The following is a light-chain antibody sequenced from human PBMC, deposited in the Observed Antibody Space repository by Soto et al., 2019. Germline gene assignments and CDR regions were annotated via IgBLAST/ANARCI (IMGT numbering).Light chain of an antibody. CDR3: QQYNYWPPWT. V-gene: IGKV3-15*01. CDR1: QSVRSN. CDR2: DAS. Sequence: EIVMTQSPVTLSVSPGERATLSCRASQSVRSNLAWYQQKPGQAPILHMYDASTRATGIPARFSGSGSGTEFTLTISSLQSEDFAVYYCQQYNYWPPWTFGQGTKVDIK. J-gene: IGKJ1*01.